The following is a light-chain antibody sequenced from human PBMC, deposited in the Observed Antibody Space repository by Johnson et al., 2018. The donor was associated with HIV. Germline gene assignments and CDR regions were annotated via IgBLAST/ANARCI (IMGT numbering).Light chain of an antibody. Sequence: QSVLTQPPSVSAAPGQKVTISCSGNNSNFGNYYLSWYQHLPGTAPKLLIYDNHKRPSGIPDRFSGSKSGTSATLALPGHQAGDEADYYCGTWDTSLSAYVFGTGTKVTVL. CDR3: GTWDTSLSAYV. CDR1: NSNFGNYY. V-gene: IGLV1-51*01. J-gene: IGLJ1*01. CDR2: DNH.